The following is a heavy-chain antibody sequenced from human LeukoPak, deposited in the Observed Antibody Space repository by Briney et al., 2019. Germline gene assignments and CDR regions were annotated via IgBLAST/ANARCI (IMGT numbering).Heavy chain of an antibody. CDR1: GYTFTGYY. Sequence: ASVKVSCKASGYTFTGYYMHWVRQAPGQGLEWMGWINPNSGGTNYAQKFQGRVTMTRDTSISTAYMELSRLRSDDTAVYDCARGDIVVVPAATEYWFDPWGQGTLVTVSS. CDR3: ARGDIVVVPAATEYWFDP. D-gene: IGHD2-2*01. V-gene: IGHV1-2*02. J-gene: IGHJ5*02. CDR2: INPNSGGT.